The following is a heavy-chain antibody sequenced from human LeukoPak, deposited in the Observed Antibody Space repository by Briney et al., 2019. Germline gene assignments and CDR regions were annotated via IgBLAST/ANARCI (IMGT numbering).Heavy chain of an antibody. Sequence: GGSLRLSCAASGFTFSSYSMNWVRQAPGKGLEWVSSISSSSSYIYYADSVKGRFTISRDNAKNSLYLQMNSLRAEDTAVYYCARDRVVAATIFDCWGQGTLVTVSS. D-gene: IGHD2-15*01. CDR1: GFTFSSYS. J-gene: IGHJ4*02. V-gene: IGHV3-21*01. CDR2: ISSSSSYI. CDR3: ARDRVVAATIFDC.